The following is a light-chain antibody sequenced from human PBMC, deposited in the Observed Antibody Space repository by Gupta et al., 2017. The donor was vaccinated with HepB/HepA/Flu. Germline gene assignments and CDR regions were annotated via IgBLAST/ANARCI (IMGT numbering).Light chain of an antibody. Sequence: EIVLTQSPATLSLSPGERATLSCRASQSVNNYLAWYQQIPGQAPRLLIYDASNRATGIPGRFSGSGSGTDFTLTISRLEPEDFAIYSCLHLSNWPYTFGQGTKLEI. J-gene: IGKJ2*01. CDR1: QSVNNY. V-gene: IGKV3-11*01. CDR2: DAS. CDR3: LHLSNWPYT.